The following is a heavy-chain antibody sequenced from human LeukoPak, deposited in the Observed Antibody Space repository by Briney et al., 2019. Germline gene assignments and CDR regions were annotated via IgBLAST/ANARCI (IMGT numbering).Heavy chain of an antibody. CDR1: GYTFTSYG. CDR3: ARGNTYYYDSSGYTANWFDP. V-gene: IGHV1-18*01. J-gene: IGHJ5*02. Sequence: ASVKVSCKASGYTFTSYGISWVRQAPGQGLEWMGWISAYNGSTNYAQKLQGRVTMTEDTSSDTAYMELSSLRSEDTAVYYCARGNTYYYDSSGYTANWFDPWGQGTLVTVSS. CDR2: ISAYNGST. D-gene: IGHD3-22*01.